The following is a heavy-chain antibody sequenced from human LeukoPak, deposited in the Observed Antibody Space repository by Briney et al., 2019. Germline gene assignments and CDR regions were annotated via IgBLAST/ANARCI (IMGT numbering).Heavy chain of an antibody. D-gene: IGHD6-13*01. CDR3: ARDRGIAANSYYMDV. V-gene: IGHV1-18*01. CDR2: ISAFNGNT. Sequence: ASVRVSCKASGYTFTSYGISWVRQAPGQGLEWMGWISAFNGNTNYAQKLQGRVTMTTDTSTSTAYMELRSLRSDDTAVYYCARDRGIAANSYYMDVWGKGTTVTVSS. CDR1: GYTFTSYG. J-gene: IGHJ6*03.